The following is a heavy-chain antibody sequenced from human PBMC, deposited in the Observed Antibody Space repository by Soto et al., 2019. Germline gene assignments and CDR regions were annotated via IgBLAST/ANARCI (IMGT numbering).Heavy chain of an antibody. D-gene: IGHD2-2*01. CDR2: INHSGST. CDR1: GGSFSGYY. Sequence: QVQLQQWGAGLLKPSETLSLTCAVYGGSFSGYYWSWIRQPPGKGLEWIGEINHSGSTNYNPSLKSRVTISVDTSKNQFSLKLSSVTAADTAVYYCARTMLVVVPAAGNYYYYGMDVWGQGTTVTVSS. V-gene: IGHV4-34*01. CDR3: ARTMLVVVPAAGNYYYYGMDV. J-gene: IGHJ6*02.